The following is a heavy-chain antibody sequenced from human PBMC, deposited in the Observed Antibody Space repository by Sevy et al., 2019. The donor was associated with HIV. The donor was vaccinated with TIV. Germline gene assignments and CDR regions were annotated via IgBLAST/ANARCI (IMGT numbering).Heavy chain of an antibody. CDR3: ARRHDYSNYYYYGMDV. Sequence: ASVKVSCKASGYTFTSYAMHWVRQAPGQRLEWMGWINAGNGNTKYSQKFQGRVTITRDTSASTAYMELSSLRSEDTAVYYCARRHDYSNYYYYGMDVWGQGTTVTVSS. CDR2: INAGNGNT. D-gene: IGHD4-4*01. V-gene: IGHV1-3*01. CDR1: GYTFTSYA. J-gene: IGHJ6*02.